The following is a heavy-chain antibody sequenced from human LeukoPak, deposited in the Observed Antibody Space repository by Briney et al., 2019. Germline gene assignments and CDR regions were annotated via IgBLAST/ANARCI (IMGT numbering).Heavy chain of an antibody. CDR1: GGSIGSGGYY. Sequence: SQTLSLTCTVSGGSIGSGGYYWSWIRQHPGKGLEWIGYIYYSGSTYYNPSLKSRVTISVDTSKNQFSLKLSSVTAADTAVYYCARDKGTAGSDYWGQGTLVTVSS. D-gene: IGHD3-10*01. J-gene: IGHJ4*02. CDR2: IYYSGST. V-gene: IGHV4-31*03. CDR3: ARDKGTAGSDY.